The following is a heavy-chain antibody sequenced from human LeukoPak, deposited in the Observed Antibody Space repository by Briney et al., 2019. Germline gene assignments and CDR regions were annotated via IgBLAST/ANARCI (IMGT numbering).Heavy chain of an antibody. J-gene: IGHJ6*03. Sequence: ASVKVSCKASGYTFTGYYMHWVRQAPGQGLEWMGWINPNSGGTNYAQKFQGRVTMTRDTSISTAYMELSRLRSDDTAVYYCARESIIVVVPAAMPKQKSYYYYYMDVWGKGTTVTVSS. CDR2: INPNSGGT. CDR3: ARESIIVVVPAAMPKQKSYYYYYMDV. D-gene: IGHD2-2*01. CDR1: GYTFTGYY. V-gene: IGHV1-2*02.